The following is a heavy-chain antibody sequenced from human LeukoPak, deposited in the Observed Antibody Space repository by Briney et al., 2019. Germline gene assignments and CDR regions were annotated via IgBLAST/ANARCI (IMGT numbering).Heavy chain of an antibody. CDR2: ISSSSSYI. D-gene: IGHD2-15*01. CDR3: APGDIVVVVAANRSNWFDP. Sequence: GGSLRLSCAASGFTFSSYSMNWVRQAPGKGLEWVSSISSSSSYIYYADSVKGRFTISRDNAKNSLYLQMNSLRAEDTAVYYCAPGDIVVVVAANRSNWFDPWGQGTLVTVSS. CDR1: GFTFSSYS. J-gene: IGHJ5*02. V-gene: IGHV3-21*01.